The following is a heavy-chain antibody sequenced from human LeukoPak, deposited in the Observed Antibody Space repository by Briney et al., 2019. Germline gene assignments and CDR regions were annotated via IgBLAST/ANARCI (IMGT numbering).Heavy chain of an antibody. J-gene: IGHJ3*02. D-gene: IGHD4-23*01. CDR3: ARDWSHDYGGRDAFDI. Sequence: ASVKVSCKASGYTFTSYYMHWVRQAPGQGLEWKGIINPSGGSTSYAQKFQGRVTMTRDMSTSTVYMELSSLRSEDTAVYYCARDWSHDYGGRDAFDIWGQGTMVTVSS. CDR1: GYTFTSYY. CDR2: INPSGGST. V-gene: IGHV1-46*01.